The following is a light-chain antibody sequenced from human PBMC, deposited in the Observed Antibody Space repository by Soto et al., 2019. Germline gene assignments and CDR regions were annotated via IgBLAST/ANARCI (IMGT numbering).Light chain of an antibody. CDR1: SSNIGAGYE. J-gene: IGLJ1*01. CDR3: QSYDSSLSGYV. Sequence: QSLLTQPPSVSEAPGQRVTISCTGSSSNIGAGYEAHWYQQVPGTAPKILIYENNNRPSGVPDRFSGSKSGTSASLAITGLQDEDEAEYYCQSYDSSLSGYVFGTGTKLTVL. CDR2: ENN. V-gene: IGLV1-40*01.